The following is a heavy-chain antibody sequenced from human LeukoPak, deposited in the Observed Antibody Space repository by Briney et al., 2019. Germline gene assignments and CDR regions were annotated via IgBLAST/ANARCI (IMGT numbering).Heavy chain of an antibody. V-gene: IGHV1-46*01. J-gene: IGHJ6*03. CDR2: INPSGGST. D-gene: IGHD3-10*01. Sequence: ASVKVSCKASGYTFTGYYMHWVRQAPGQGPEWMGIINPSGGSTSYAQKFQGRVTMTRDTSTSTVYMELSSLRSEDTAVYYCARECSGSGSYTYYYYMDVWGKGTTVTISS. CDR3: ARECSGSGSYTYYYYMDV. CDR1: GYTFTGYY.